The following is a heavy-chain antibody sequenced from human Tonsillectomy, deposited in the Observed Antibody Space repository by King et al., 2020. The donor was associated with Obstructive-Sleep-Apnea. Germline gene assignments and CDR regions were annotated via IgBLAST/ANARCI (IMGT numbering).Heavy chain of an antibody. CDR3: AHRPPLAYYFDS. Sequence: LTLKESGPTLVKPTQTLTLTCTFSGFSLSTSGVGVGWIRQPPGKALEWLALIYWDDDKRYSPSLKSRLTITKDTSKNQVVLTMTNMDPVDTAAYFCAHRPPLAYYFDSWGQGTLVTVSS. CDR1: GFSLSTSGVG. J-gene: IGHJ4*02. V-gene: IGHV2-5*02. CDR2: IYWDDDK.